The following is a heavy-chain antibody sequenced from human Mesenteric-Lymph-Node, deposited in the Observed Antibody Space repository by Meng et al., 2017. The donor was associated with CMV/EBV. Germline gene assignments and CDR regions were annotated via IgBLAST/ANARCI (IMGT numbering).Heavy chain of an antibody. CDR3: ARDLNRAGYYYYGLDV. D-gene: IGHD1-14*01. J-gene: IGHJ6*02. CDR2: IYSGGST. V-gene: IGHV3-66*02. CDR1: GFSVSTNY. Sequence: GESLKISCAGSGFSVSTNYMSWVRQAPGKGLEWVSVIYSGGSTYYAGSVKGRFTISRDNSKNTVYLQMNSLRADDTAVYYCARDLNRAGYYYYGLDVWGQGTTVTVSS.